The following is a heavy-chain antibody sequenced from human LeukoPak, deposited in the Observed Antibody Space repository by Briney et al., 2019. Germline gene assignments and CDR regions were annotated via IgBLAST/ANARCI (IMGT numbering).Heavy chain of an antibody. D-gene: IGHD3-22*01. CDR1: GGSISSSSYY. J-gene: IGHJ4*02. CDR2: IYYSGST. CDR3: ARHRDSSGFFFDY. Sequence: SETLSLTCTVSGGSISSSSYYWGWIRQPPGKGLEWIGSIYYSGSTYYNPSLKSRVTIPVDTSKNQFSLKLSSVTAADTAVYYCARHRDSSGFFFDYWGQGTLVTVSS. V-gene: IGHV4-39*01.